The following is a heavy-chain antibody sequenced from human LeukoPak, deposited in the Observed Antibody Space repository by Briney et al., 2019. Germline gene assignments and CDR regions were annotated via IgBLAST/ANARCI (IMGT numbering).Heavy chain of an antibody. V-gene: IGHV4-61*02. J-gene: IGHJ3*02. CDR3: ASHYSRSGIDAFDI. Sequence: SQTLSLTCTASGGSTNNESYYWSWIRQPAGKGLEWIGSIHPTGNTMCNPSLESRVTISIDTSKNQFSLKLSSVTAADTAVYYCASHYSRSGIDAFDIWGQGTVVTVSS. CDR2: IHPTGNT. CDR1: GGSTNNESYY. D-gene: IGHD6-6*01.